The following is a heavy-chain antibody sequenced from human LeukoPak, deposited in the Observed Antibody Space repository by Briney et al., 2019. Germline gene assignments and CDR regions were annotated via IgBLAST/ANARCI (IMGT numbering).Heavy chain of an antibody. CDR3: ARARKAYCGGDCYDDFDY. V-gene: IGHV1-69*05. D-gene: IGHD2-21*02. CDR1: GGTFSSYA. CDR2: IIPIFGTA. J-gene: IGHJ4*02. Sequence: SVKVSCKASGGTFSSYAISWVRQAPGQGLEWMGGIIPIFGTANYAQKFQGRVTITTDESTSTAYMELSSLRSEDTAVYYCARARKAYCGGDCYDDFDYWGQGTLVTVSS.